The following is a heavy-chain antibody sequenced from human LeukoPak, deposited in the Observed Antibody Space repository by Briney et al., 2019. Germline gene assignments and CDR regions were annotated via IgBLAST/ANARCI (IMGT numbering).Heavy chain of an antibody. J-gene: IGHJ5*02. CDR2: INAGNGNT. V-gene: IGHV1-3*01. D-gene: IGHD3-10*01. CDR3: ARVGRVMGGSGSYYNPARDWFDP. Sequence: GASVKVSCKASGYTFTSYAMHWVRQAPGQRLEWMGWINAGNGNTKYSQKFQGRVTITRDTSASTAYMELSSLRSEDTAVYHCARVGRVMGGSGSYYNPARDWFDPWGQGTLVTVSS. CDR1: GYTFTSYA.